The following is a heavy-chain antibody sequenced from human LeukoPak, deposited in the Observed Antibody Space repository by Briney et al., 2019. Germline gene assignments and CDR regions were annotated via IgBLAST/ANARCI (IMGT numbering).Heavy chain of an antibody. D-gene: IGHD5-24*01. CDR2: ICYSRTT. CDR1: GGSISSYY. J-gene: IGHJ1*01. Sequence: SETLSLTCTVSGGSISSYYWSWIRQPPGKGLEWIGSICYSRTTYYNPSLRSRVTISLDTSKNQFSLKLTSVTAADTAIYYCARHFSEDGYNASPFQHWGQGTLVTVSS. CDR3: ARHFSEDGYNASPFQH. V-gene: IGHV4-39*01.